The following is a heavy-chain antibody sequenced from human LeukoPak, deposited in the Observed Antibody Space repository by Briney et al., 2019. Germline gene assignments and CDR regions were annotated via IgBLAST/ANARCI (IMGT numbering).Heavy chain of an antibody. CDR2: INHSGNT. CDR1: GGSFSGYY. CDR3: AERAYSGSYYVFDY. V-gene: IGHV4-34*01. J-gene: IGHJ4*02. D-gene: IGHD1-26*01. Sequence: SETLSLTCAVYGGSFSGYYWSWIRQPPGKGLEWIGEINHSGNTNYNPSLKSRVTISVDTSKNQFSLKLSSVTAADTAVYYCAERAYSGSYYVFDYWGQGTLVTVSS.